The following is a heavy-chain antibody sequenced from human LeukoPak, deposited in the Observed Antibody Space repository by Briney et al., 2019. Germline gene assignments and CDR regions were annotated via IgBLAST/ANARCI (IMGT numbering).Heavy chain of an antibody. Sequence: GGSLRLSCAASGFTFSSYEMNWVRQAPGKGLEWVSYISSSGSTIYYADSVKGRFTISRDNSKDSLYLQMNSLRTEDTALYYCAKDKGCSGGSCKGFRYYYMDVWGKGTTVTVSS. CDR2: ISSSGSTI. CDR3: AKDKGCSGGSCKGFRYYYMDV. V-gene: IGHV3-48*03. D-gene: IGHD2-15*01. CDR1: GFTFSSYE. J-gene: IGHJ6*03.